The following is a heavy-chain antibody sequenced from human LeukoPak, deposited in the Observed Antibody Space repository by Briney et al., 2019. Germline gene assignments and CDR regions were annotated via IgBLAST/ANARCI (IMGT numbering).Heavy chain of an antibody. Sequence: SETLSLTCAVSGGSISSSSYYWGWIRQPPGKGLEWIGSIYYSGSTYYNPSLKSRVTISVDTSKNQFSLKLSSVTAADTAVYYCARPLRSFYYMDVWGKGTTVTVSS. J-gene: IGHJ6*03. CDR1: GGSISSSSYY. CDR3: ARPLRSFYYMDV. V-gene: IGHV4-39*01. CDR2: IYYSGST.